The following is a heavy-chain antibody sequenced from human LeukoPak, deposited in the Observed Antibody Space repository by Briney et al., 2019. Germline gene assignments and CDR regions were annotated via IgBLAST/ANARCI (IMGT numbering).Heavy chain of an antibody. Sequence: GGSLRLSCAASGFTFSRNSMNWVRQAPGKGLEWVSSISTSSSYIYYADSVKGRFTSSRDNAKNSLYLQMNSLRAEDTAVYYCARVEVAEAFDIWGQGTMVTVSS. CDR1: GFTFSRNS. D-gene: IGHD5-12*01. CDR2: ISTSSSYI. CDR3: ARVEVAEAFDI. J-gene: IGHJ3*02. V-gene: IGHV3-21*01.